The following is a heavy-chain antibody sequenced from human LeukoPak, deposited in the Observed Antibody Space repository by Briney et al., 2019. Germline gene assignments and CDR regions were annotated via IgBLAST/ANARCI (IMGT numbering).Heavy chain of an antibody. CDR2: IIPIFGTA. D-gene: IGHD5-24*01. V-gene: IGHV1-69*13. J-gene: IGHJ2*01. CDR3: ARGRRRDGYNYAIDWYFDL. Sequence: GASVKVSCKASGGTFSSYAISWVRQAPGQGLEWMGGIIPIFGTANYAQKFQGRVTITADESTSTAYMELSSLRSEDTAVYYCARGRRRDGYNYAIDWYFDLWGRGTLVTVSS. CDR1: GGTFSSYA.